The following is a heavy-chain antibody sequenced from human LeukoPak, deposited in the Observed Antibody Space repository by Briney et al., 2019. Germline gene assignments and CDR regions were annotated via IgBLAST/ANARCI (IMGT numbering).Heavy chain of an antibody. V-gene: IGHV1-46*01. CDR2: INPSGGST. J-gene: IGHJ4*02. CDR1: GYTFTSYY. D-gene: IGHD1-26*01. CDR3: AIGSMNLFDY. Sequence: ASVKVSCKASGYTFTSYYMHWVRQAPGQGLEWMGIINPSGGSTSYAQKFQGRVTMTRNTSISTAYMELSSLRSEDTAVYYCAIGSMNLFDYWGQGTLVTVSS.